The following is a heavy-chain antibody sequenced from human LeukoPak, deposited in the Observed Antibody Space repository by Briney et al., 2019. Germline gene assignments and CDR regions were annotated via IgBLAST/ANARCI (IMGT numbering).Heavy chain of an antibody. Sequence: GGSLRLSCAASGFTFSAYSMNWVRQAPGKGLEWVSSISSGSRYIYYADSVKGRFTISRDNAKNSLYLQMNSLRAEDTAVYYCASGFSSSPYFDYWGQGTLVTVSS. CDR3: ASGFSSSPYFDY. CDR2: ISSGSRYI. J-gene: IGHJ4*02. V-gene: IGHV3-21*01. D-gene: IGHD6-6*01. CDR1: GFTFSAYS.